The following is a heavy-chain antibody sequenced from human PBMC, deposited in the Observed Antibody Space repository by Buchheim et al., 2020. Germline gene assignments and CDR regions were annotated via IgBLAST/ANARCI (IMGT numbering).Heavy chain of an antibody. D-gene: IGHD1-26*01. CDR2: NSGSGDSV. CDR3: ARVGARINWFDP. J-gene: IGHJ5*02. Sequence: EVQLVESGGDFVQPGGLLRLSCAASGFTFSNYAMRWLRQAPGTGVGWVSANSGSGDSVYYPDYVKGRIAISRDNTKDTLSLQMNSLRAEDTALYYCARVGARINWFDPWGQGTL. CDR1: GFTFSNYA. V-gene: IGHV3-23*04.